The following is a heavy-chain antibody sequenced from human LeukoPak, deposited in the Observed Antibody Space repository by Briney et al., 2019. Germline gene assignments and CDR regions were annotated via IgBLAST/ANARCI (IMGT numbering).Heavy chain of an antibody. D-gene: IGHD2-15*01. CDR1: GFSVCTNY. Sequence: GGSLRLSCVPSGFSVCTNYITWVRQAPGKGLEWVSVIYSGDNSYYADSVKGRFTISRDTPKNTLYLQMNSLRAEDTAVYYCARDTGSGHCSGNRCRAAFDVWGQGTMVTVSS. V-gene: IGHV3-53*01. CDR2: IYSGDNS. J-gene: IGHJ3*01. CDR3: ARDTGSGHCSGNRCRAAFDV.